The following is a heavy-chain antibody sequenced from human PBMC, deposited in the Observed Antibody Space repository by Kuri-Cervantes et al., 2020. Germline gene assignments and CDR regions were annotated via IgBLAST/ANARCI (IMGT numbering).Heavy chain of an antibody. Sequence: ASVKVSCKASGYTFINYFIHWVRQAPGQGLEWMGWISAYNGNTNYAQKLQGRVTMTADTSTSTAYMELRSLRSDDTAVYYCARDAPGYSSSWYIPNFDYWGQGTLVTVSS. CDR1: GYTFINYF. CDR2: ISAYNGNT. J-gene: IGHJ4*02. CDR3: ARDAPGYSSSWYIPNFDY. V-gene: IGHV1-18*04. D-gene: IGHD6-13*01.